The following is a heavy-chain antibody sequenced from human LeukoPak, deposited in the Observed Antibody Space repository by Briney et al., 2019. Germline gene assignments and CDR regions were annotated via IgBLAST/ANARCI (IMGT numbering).Heavy chain of an antibody. CDR3: ARGRYSSGWYYFDY. V-gene: IGHV3-74*01. Sequence: GGSLRLSCAASGFTFSSYWMHWVRQAPGKGLVWVSRINSDGSSTSYADSVKGRFTISRDNAKNTLYLQMNSLRAEDTAVYYSARGRYSSGWYYFDYWGQGTLVTVSS. D-gene: IGHD6-19*01. CDR2: INSDGSST. CDR1: GFTFSSYW. J-gene: IGHJ4*02.